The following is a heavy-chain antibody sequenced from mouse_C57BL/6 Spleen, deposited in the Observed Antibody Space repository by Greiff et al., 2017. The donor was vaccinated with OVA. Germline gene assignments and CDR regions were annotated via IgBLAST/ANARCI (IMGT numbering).Heavy chain of an antibody. CDR3: AREVITTVVSTRGYFDD. Sequence: EVQLKQSGPELVKPGASVKISCKASGYTFTDYYMNWVKQSHGKSLEWIGDLNPNNGGTSYNQKFKGKATLTVDKSSSTAYMELRSLTSEDAAVYYCAREVITTVVSTRGYFDDWGTGTTVTVSS. D-gene: IGHD1-1*01. CDR1: GYTFTDYY. V-gene: IGHV1-26*01. CDR2: LNPNNGGT. J-gene: IGHJ1*03.